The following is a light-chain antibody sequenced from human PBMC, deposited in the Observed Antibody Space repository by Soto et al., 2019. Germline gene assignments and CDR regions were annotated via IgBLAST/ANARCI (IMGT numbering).Light chain of an antibody. J-gene: IGLJ3*02. CDR1: SSDVGSYNL. CDR3: CSYAYSSTFWV. CDR2: EGS. Sequence: QSVLTQPASVSGSPGQSITISCSATSSDVGSYNLVSWYQQHPGKAPKLMIYEGSKRPSGVSNRFSGSKSGNTASLTISGLQAEDEADYYCCSYAYSSTFWVFGGGTKLTVL. V-gene: IGLV2-23*03.